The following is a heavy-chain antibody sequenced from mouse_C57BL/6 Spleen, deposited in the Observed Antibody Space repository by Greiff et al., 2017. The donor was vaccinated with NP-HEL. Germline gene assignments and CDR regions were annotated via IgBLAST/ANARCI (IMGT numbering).Heavy chain of an antibody. J-gene: IGHJ3*01. CDR2: ILPSIGRT. D-gene: IGHD2-3*01. Sequence: QVQLQQSGSELRSPGSSVKLSCKDFDSEVFPIAYMSWVRQKPGHGFEWIGGILPSIGRTIYGEKFEDKATLDADTLSNTAYLELNSLTSEDSAIYYCARHYDGYPAWFAYWGQGTLVTVSA. V-gene: IGHV15-2*01. CDR1: DSEVFPIAY. CDR3: ARHYDGYPAWFAY.